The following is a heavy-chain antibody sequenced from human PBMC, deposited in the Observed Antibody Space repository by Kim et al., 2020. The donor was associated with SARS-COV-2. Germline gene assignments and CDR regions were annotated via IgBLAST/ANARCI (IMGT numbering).Heavy chain of an antibody. V-gene: IGHV3-64*01. D-gene: IGHD3-3*01. CDR3: ARGNDFWWGYYYYYMDV. Sequence: GGSLRLSCAASGFTFSSYAMHWVRQAPGKGLEYVSAISSNGGSTYYANSVKGRFTISRDNSKNTLYLQMGSLRAEDMAVYYCARGNDFWWGYYYYYMDVWGKGTTVTVSS. J-gene: IGHJ6*03. CDR2: ISSNGGST. CDR1: GFTFSSYA.